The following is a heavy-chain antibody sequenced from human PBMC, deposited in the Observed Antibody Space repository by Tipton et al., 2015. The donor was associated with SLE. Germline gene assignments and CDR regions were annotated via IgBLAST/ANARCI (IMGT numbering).Heavy chain of an antibody. CDR2: IYYRGNT. CDR1: GGSISSHY. Sequence: TLSLTCTVSGGSISSHYWSWFRQPPGKGLEWIGYIYYRGNTKYNPSLNSRVTISLDTSRTQFSLKLSSVTAADTAVYYCARGGGSYYDYWGQGTLVTVSS. CDR3: ARGGGSYYDY. J-gene: IGHJ4*02. V-gene: IGHV4-59*11. D-gene: IGHD1-26*01.